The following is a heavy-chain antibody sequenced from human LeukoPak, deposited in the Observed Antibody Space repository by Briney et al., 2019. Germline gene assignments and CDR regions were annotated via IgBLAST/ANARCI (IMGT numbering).Heavy chain of an antibody. CDR3: ARGLMGHDFWSGYYQPRIFDY. CDR2: IYYSGST. J-gene: IGHJ4*02. V-gene: IGHV4-39*01. Sequence: SETLSLTCTVSGGSISSSSYYWGWIRQPPGKGLEWIGSIYYSGSTYYNPSLKSRVTISVDTSKNQFSLKLSSVTAADTAVYYCARGLMGHDFWSGYYQPRIFDYWGQGTLVTVSS. D-gene: IGHD3-3*01. CDR1: GGSISSSSYY.